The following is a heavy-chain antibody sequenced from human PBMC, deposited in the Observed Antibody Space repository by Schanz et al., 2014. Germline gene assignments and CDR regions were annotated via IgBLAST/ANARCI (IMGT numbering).Heavy chain of an antibody. CDR1: GFTFSNYN. CDR2: LYIRST. Sequence: EVQLVESGGGLVQPGGSLRLSCEASGFTFSNYNMNWVRQAPGKGLECVSILYIRSTYYADSVKGRFTISRDNSKNTLFLQMNSLRAEDTAVYYCAKDGVEAVATVWGQGILVTVSS. V-gene: IGHV3-66*01. D-gene: IGHD5-12*01. J-gene: IGHJ4*02. CDR3: AKDGVEAVATV.